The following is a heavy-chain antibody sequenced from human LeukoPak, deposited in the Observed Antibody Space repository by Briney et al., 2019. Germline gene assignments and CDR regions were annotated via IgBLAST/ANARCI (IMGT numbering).Heavy chain of an antibody. CDR3: ARVVTNFGVAALAF. CDR2: INPNSGGT. Sequence: GASVKVSCKASGYTFTGYYMHWVRQAPGQGLEWMGWINPNSGGTNFAQKFQGRVTLTRDTSISTVYMEVGRLRSDDTAVYFCARVVTNFGVAALAFWGQGTLVTVSS. D-gene: IGHD3-3*01. CDR1: GYTFTGYY. V-gene: IGHV1-2*02. J-gene: IGHJ4*02.